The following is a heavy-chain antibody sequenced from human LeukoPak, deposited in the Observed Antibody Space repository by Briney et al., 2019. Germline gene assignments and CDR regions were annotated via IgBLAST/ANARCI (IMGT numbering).Heavy chain of an antibody. CDR2: INPSGGST. Sequence: EASVKVSCKASGYTFTSYYMHWVRQAPGQGLEWMGIINPSGGSTSYAQKFQGRVTMTRGTSTSTVYMELSSLRSEDTAVYYCARARGGYSSGWYGPYAFDIWGQGTMVTVSS. D-gene: IGHD6-19*01. V-gene: IGHV1-46*01. CDR3: ARARGGYSSGWYGPYAFDI. J-gene: IGHJ3*02. CDR1: GYTFTSYY.